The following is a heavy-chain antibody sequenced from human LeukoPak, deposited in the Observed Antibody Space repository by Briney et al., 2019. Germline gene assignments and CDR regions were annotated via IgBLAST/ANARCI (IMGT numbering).Heavy chain of an antibody. CDR2: IYHSGST. D-gene: IGHD5-18*01. CDR1: GFTFSSYS. Sequence: GSLRLSCAVSGFTFSSYSMNWVRQAPGKGLEWIGSIYHSGSTYYNPSLKSRVTISVDTSKNQFSLKLSSVTAADTAVYYCARDRGYSYRGDAFDIWGQGTMVTVSS. J-gene: IGHJ3*02. V-gene: IGHV4-38-2*02. CDR3: ARDRGYSYRGDAFDI.